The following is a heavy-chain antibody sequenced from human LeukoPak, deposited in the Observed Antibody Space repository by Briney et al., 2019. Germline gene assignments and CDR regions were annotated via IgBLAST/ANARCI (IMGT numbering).Heavy chain of an antibody. CDR1: GGSISSYY. Sequence: SETLSLTCTVSGGSISSYYWSWIRQPAGKGLEWIGRIYTSGSTNYNPSLKSRVTMSVDTSKNQFSLKLSSVTAADTAVYYCASDNCSGGSCYLGYYYYMDVWGKGTTVTVSS. CDR2: IYTSGST. J-gene: IGHJ6*03. D-gene: IGHD2-15*01. V-gene: IGHV4-4*07. CDR3: ASDNCSGGSCYLGYYYYMDV.